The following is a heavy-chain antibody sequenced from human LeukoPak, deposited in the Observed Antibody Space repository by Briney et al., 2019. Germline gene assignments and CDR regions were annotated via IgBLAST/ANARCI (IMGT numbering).Heavy chain of an antibody. CDR1: GGTFSSYT. J-gene: IGHJ4*02. V-gene: IGHV1-69*02. D-gene: IGHD5-24*01. CDR2: IIPILGIA. Sequence: ASVKVSCKASGGTFSSYTISWVRQAPGQGLEWMGRIIPILGIANYAQKFQGRVTITADKSTSTAYMELSSLRSGDTAVYYCAGGGSRDGYNHYFDYWGQGTLVTVSS. CDR3: AGGGSRDGYNHYFDY.